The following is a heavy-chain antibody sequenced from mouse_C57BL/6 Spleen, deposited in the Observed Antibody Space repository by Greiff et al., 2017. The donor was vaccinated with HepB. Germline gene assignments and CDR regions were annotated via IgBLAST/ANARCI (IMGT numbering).Heavy chain of an antibody. CDR1: GFTFSDYY. Sequence: EVKVVESEGGLVQPGSSMKLSCTASGFTFSDYYMAWVRQVPEKGLEWVANINYDGSSTYYLDSLKSRFIISRDNAKNILYLQMSSLKSEDTATYYCARDGGYDAAYYAMDYWGQGTSVTVSS. V-gene: IGHV5-16*01. CDR2: INYDGSST. D-gene: IGHD2-2*01. J-gene: IGHJ4*01. CDR3: ARDGGYDAAYYAMDY.